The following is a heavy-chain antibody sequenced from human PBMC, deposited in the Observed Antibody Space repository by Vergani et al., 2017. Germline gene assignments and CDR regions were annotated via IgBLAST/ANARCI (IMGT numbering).Heavy chain of an antibody. J-gene: IGHJ4*02. CDR2: IIPIFGTA. CDR1: GGTFSSYA. CDR3: ARAYELTLAVAGTGFDY. D-gene: IGHD6-19*01. Sequence: QVQLVQSGAEVKKPGSSVKVSCKASGGTFSSYAISWVRQAPGQGLEWMGGIIPIFGTANYAQKFQGRVTITADKSTSTAYLELSSLRSEDTAVYYCARAYELTLAVAGTGFDYWGQGTLVTVSS. V-gene: IGHV1-69*06.